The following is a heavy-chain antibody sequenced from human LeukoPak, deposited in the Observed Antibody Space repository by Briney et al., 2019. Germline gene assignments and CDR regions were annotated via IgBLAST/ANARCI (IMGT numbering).Heavy chain of an antibody. D-gene: IGHD3-22*01. Sequence: GGSLRLSCAASGFTFSSYAMSWVRQAPGKGLEWVSTISGSGGSTYYADSAKGRFTISRDNSKNTLYLQMNSLRAEDTAVYYCANSLYMIVVVIPPFDYWGQGTLVAVSS. V-gene: IGHV3-23*01. CDR1: GFTFSSYA. CDR3: ANSLYMIVVVIPPFDY. CDR2: ISGSGGST. J-gene: IGHJ4*02.